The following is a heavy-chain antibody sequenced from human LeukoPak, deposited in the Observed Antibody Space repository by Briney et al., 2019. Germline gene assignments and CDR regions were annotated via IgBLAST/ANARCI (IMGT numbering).Heavy chain of an antibody. CDR3: ARSAGNPPDY. D-gene: IGHD4-23*01. CDR1: GYSFTSYW. CDR2: IYPGDSDI. Sequence: GESLKISCQGSGYSFTSYWIGWVRQMPGKGLEWMGIIYPGDSDIRYSPSFEGQVTISADKSISTAYLQWSSPRASDSAMYYCARSAGNPPDYWGQGTLVTVSS. J-gene: IGHJ4*02. V-gene: IGHV5-51*01.